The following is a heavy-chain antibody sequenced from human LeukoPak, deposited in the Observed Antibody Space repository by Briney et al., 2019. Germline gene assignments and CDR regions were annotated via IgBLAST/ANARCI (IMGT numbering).Heavy chain of an antibody. CDR2: ISSSSSTK. J-gene: IGHJ3*02. Sequence: GGSLRLSCAASGFTFSSYWMSWVRQAPGKGLEWVSYISSSSSTKYYADSVKGRFTISRDNAKNSLYLQMNSLRAEDTAVYYCAKDQHGWQWLPHDAFDIWGQGTMVTVSS. CDR1: GFTFSSYW. V-gene: IGHV3-48*01. CDR3: AKDQHGWQWLPHDAFDI. D-gene: IGHD6-19*01.